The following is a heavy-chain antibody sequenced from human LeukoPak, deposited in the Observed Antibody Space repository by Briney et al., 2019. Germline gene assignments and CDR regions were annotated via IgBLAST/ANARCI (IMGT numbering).Heavy chain of an antibody. D-gene: IGHD3-22*01. J-gene: IGHJ4*02. CDR3: ARDWYDSSGYRYFDY. CDR2: ISYDGSNK. Sequence: GGSLRLSCAASGFTFSSYAMHWVRQAPGKGLEWVAVISYDGSNKYYADSVKGRFTISRDNSKNTLYLQMNSLRAEDTAVYYCARDWYDSSGYRYFDYWGQGTLVTVSS. CDR1: GFTFSSYA. V-gene: IGHV3-30*04.